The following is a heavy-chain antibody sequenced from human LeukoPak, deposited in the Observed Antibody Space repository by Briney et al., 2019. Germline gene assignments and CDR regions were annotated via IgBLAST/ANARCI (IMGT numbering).Heavy chain of an antibody. J-gene: IGHJ4*02. D-gene: IGHD5-18*01. Sequence: GGSLRLSCAASGFTFSNTWMSWVRQAPGKGLEWVSVIYSGGSTYYADSVKGRFTISRDNSKNTLYLQMNSLRAEDTAVYYCASFGIQLWLSYWGQGTLVTVSS. V-gene: IGHV3-53*01. CDR1: GFTFSNTW. CDR3: ASFGIQLWLSY. CDR2: IYSGGST.